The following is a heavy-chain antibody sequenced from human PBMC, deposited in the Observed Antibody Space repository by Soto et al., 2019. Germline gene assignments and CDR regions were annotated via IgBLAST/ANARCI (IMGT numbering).Heavy chain of an antibody. Sequence: LRRSCAASGFTFSSYGMHWVRQAPGKGLEWVAVIWYDGSNKYYADSVKGRFTISRDNSKNTLYLQMNSLRAEDTAVYYCARDSRDYDILTGYLSHFDYWGQGTLVTVSS. CDR2: IWYDGSNK. D-gene: IGHD3-9*01. CDR3: ARDSRDYDILTGYLSHFDY. J-gene: IGHJ4*02. V-gene: IGHV3-33*01. CDR1: GFTFSSYG.